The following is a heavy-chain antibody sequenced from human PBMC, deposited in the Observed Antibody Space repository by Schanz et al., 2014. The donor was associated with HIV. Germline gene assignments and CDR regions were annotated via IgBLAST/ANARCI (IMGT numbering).Heavy chain of an antibody. J-gene: IGHJ4*02. D-gene: IGHD1-1*01. Sequence: EVQLVESGGGLVKPGGSLRLSCAASEFTFSSYGMHWVRQAAGKGLEWVSVISGSGGSTYYADSVKGRFTISRDNSKNTLYLQMSSLRVEDTAVYYCARGTGYHYWGQGTLVTVSS. V-gene: IGHV3-23*04. CDR2: ISGSGGST. CDR1: EFTFSSYG. CDR3: ARGTGYHY.